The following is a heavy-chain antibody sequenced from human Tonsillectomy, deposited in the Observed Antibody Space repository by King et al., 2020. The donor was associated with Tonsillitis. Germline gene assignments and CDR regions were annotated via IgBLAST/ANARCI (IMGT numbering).Heavy chain of an antibody. D-gene: IGHD3-10*01. CDR1: GYTFTSYV. CDR3: ARGVGYYTSGSYFP. CDR2: ISTNTGNP. V-gene: IGHV7-4-1*02. J-gene: IGHJ5*02. Sequence: QLVQSGSELKKPGASVKVSCKASGYTFTSYVMNWVRQAPGQGLECMGWISTNTGNPTYAQGFTGRFVFSLDTSVTTAYLQISSLKAEDTAVYYCARGVGYYTSGSYFPGGQGTLVTVPS.